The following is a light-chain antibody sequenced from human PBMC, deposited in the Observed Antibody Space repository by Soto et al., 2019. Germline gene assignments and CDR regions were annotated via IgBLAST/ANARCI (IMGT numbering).Light chain of an antibody. CDR2: AAS. Sequence: IQLTQSPSSLSASVGDRVTITCRASQGISSYLGWYQQKPGKAPNLLIYAASTLYGGVPSRFSGSGSGTDFALTITSLQAEDFATYYCQQLRMYPSTFGGGTKVDIK. V-gene: IGKV1-9*01. CDR1: QGISSY. J-gene: IGKJ4*01. CDR3: QQLRMYPST.